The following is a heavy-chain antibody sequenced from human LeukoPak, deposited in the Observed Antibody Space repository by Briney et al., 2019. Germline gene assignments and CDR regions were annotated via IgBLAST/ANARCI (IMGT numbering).Heavy chain of an antibody. Sequence: PSETLSLTRTVSGGSVSSGSYYWSWIRQPPGKGLGWIGYIYYSGSTNYNPSLKSRVTISVDTSKNQFSLKLSSVTAADTAVYYCARDLGSPTAMVDYWGQGTLVTVSS. D-gene: IGHD5-18*01. V-gene: IGHV4-61*01. CDR2: IYYSGST. J-gene: IGHJ4*02. CDR1: GGSVSSGSYY. CDR3: ARDLGSPTAMVDY.